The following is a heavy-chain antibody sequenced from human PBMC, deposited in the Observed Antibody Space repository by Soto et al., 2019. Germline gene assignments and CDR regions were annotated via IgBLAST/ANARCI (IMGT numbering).Heavy chain of an antibody. J-gene: IGHJ4*02. CDR1: GGTFSSYT. CDR2: IIPILGIA. Sequence: QVQLVQSGAEVKKPGSSVKVSCKASGGTFSSYTISWVRQAPGQGLEWMGRIIPILGIANYAQKFQGRVTIXAXXSKSPAYMKLSSLRSEDTAVDYCARDNGSGNPLDYWGQGTLVTVSS. D-gene: IGHD3-10*01. CDR3: ARDNGSGNPLDY. V-gene: IGHV1-69*08.